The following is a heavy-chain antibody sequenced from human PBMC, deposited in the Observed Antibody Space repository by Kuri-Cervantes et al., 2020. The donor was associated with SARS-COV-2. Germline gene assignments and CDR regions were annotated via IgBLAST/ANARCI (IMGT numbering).Heavy chain of an antibody. D-gene: IGHD5-18*01. CDR3: ATTSILDTFCFIDN. CDR2: IYFSGGT. Sequence: LRLSCTVSGDSIDNINYYWTWLRQSPGKGLEYLGHIYFSGGTFYNPSLAGRLIVSAAASMDQFSLTLRSVTAADTGVYYCATTSILDTFCFIDNWARGTQVTVSS. V-gene: IGHV4-30-4*01. CDR1: GDSIDNINYY. J-gene: IGHJ4*02.